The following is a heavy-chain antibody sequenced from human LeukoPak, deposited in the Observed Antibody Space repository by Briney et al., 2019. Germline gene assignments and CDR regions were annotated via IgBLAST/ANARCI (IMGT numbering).Heavy chain of an antibody. V-gene: IGHV3-11*06. CDR2: ISSSSSYT. CDR1: GFTFSDYY. J-gene: IGHJ4*02. Sequence: GGSLRLSCAASGFTFSDYYMSWIRQAPGKGLEWVSYISSSSSYTNYADSVKGRFTISRDNAKNSLYLQMNSLRAEDTAVYYCARAATSYGSGSYYIFDYWAREPWSPSPQ. CDR3: ARAATSYGSGSYYIFDY. D-gene: IGHD3-10*01.